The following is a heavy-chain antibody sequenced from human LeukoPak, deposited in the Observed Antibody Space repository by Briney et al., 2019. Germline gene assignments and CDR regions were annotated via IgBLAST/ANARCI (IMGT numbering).Heavy chain of an antibody. V-gene: IGHV3-21*01. CDR1: GFTFNSFS. D-gene: IGHD1-26*01. J-gene: IGHJ4*02. CDR3: GRAVGGNVFDY. CDR2: ISSSSSYK. Sequence: GGSLRLSCAASGFTFNSFSMNWVRQAPGKGLEWVSSISSSSSYKYYADSVKGRFTSSRDNAKKSLYLQMNSQRAEDTAVYYCGRAVGGNVFDYWGQGTQVTVAS.